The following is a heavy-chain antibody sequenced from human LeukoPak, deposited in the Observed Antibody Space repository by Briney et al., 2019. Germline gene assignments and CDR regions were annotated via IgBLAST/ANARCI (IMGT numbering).Heavy chain of an antibody. J-gene: IGHJ4*02. D-gene: IGHD4-23*01. Sequence: GGSLRLSCAASGFTFSSYGMHWVRQAPGKGLGWVAVISYDGSNKYYADSVKGRFTISRDNSKNTLYQQMNSLRAEDTAVYYCAKSVRWSDYFDYWGQGTLVTVSS. CDR3: AKSVRWSDYFDY. V-gene: IGHV3-30*18. CDR1: GFTFSSYG. CDR2: ISYDGSNK.